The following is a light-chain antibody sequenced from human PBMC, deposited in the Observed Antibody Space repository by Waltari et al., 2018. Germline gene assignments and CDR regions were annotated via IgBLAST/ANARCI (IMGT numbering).Light chain of an antibody. CDR2: KAP. CDR3: QSADSSGTWV. J-gene: IGLJ3*02. V-gene: IGLV3-25*03. Sequence: SYELTQPPSVSVSPGQTATITCSGDALPKQFAHWYHQKPGQAPVLVIYKAPERPSGVPERFSGSSSGTTVTLTINGVQAEDEADYYCQSADSSGTWVFGGGTKLTVL. CDR1: ALPKQF.